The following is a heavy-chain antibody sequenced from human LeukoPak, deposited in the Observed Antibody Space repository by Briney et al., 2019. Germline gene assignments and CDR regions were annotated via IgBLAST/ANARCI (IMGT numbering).Heavy chain of an antibody. CDR2: IYYSGST. CDR3: ARVRYCSSTSCYRYFDL. D-gene: IGHD2-2*01. CDR1: GGSISSYY. V-gene: IGHV4-59*01. Sequence: SETLSLTCTVSGGSISSYYWSWIRQPPGKGLEWTGYIYYSGSTNYNPSLKSRVTISVDTSKNQFSLKLSSVTAADTAVYYCARVRYCSSTSCYRYFDLWGRGTLVTVSS. J-gene: IGHJ2*01.